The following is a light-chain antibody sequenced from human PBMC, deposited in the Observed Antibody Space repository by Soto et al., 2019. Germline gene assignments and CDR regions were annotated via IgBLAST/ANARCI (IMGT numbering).Light chain of an antibody. CDR3: QQYNSYPIT. CDR2: DAS. V-gene: IGKV1-5*01. CDR1: QSISSW. J-gene: IGKJ5*01. Sequence: DIQMTQSPSTLSASVGDRVTITSRDSQSISSWLAWYQQKPGKAPKILIYDASNLESGVPSRFSGSGSGTEFTLTISSLQPDDFATYYCQQYNSYPITFGQGTRLEIK.